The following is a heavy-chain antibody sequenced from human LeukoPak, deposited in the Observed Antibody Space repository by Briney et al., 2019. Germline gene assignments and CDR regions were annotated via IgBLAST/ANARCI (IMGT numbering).Heavy chain of an antibody. CDR1: GFAFGSEA. J-gene: IGHJ4*02. CDR2: ISPGGGTT. V-gene: IGHV3-23*01. CDR3: AIGLLCSGGTCYPDN. Sequence: GGSLRLSCAVSGFAFGSEAMSWVRQSPARGLEWVASISPGGGTTYYADYVKGRFTISRDDAKNSLFLQMNSLRVEDTAVYYCAIGLLCSGGTCYPDNWGQGTLVTVSS. D-gene: IGHD2-15*01.